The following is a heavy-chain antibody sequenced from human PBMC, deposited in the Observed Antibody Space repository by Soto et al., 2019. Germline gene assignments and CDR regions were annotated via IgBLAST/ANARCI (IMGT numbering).Heavy chain of an antibody. Sequence: GGSLTLLCRPSVYPLGVYPIQCPSQARGKGLEWVSLISWDGGSTYYADSVKGRFTISRDNSKNSLYLQMNSLRTEDTALYYCAKDMAGFHWSGYQDYWGQGTLVTVSS. D-gene: IGHD3-3*01. CDR3: AKDMAGFHWSGYQDY. V-gene: IGHV3-43*01. CDR2: ISWDGGST. J-gene: IGHJ4*02. CDR1: VYPLGVYP.